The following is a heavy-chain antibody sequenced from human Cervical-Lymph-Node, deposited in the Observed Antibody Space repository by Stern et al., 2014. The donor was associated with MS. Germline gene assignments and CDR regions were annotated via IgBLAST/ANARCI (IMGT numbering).Heavy chain of an antibody. J-gene: IGHJ6*02. CDR1: GYTFTSYG. CDR3: ARDYGAHNYYYYGRDV. V-gene: IGHV1-18*01. D-gene: IGHD4-17*01. Sequence: DQLVESGAEVKKPGASVKVSCKASGYTFTSYGISWVRQAPGQGLEWMGWISAYNGNTNYAQKLQGRVTMTTDTSTSTAYMELRSLRSDDTAVYYCARDYGAHNYYYYGRDVWAQGTTVPVSS. CDR2: ISAYNGNT.